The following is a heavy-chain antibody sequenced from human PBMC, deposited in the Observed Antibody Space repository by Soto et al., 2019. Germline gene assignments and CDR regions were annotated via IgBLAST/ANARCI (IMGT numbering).Heavy chain of an antibody. V-gene: IGHV4-61*08. CDR2: IYYSGST. Sequence: SETLSLTCTVSGGSISSGGYYWSWIRQPPGKGLEWIGYIYYSGSTNHNPSLKSRVTISVDTSKNQFSLKLSSVTAADTAVYYCAREARYYYYGMDIWGHGTPVTVSS. D-gene: IGHD1-20*01. J-gene: IGHJ6*02. CDR3: AREARYYYYGMDI. CDR1: GGSISSGGYY.